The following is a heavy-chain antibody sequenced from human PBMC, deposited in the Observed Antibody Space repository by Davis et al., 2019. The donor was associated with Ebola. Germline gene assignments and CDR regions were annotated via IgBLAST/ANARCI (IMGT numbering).Heavy chain of an antibody. CDR2: IESKIDGGRT. CDR1: GFAFSNAW. Sequence: GESLKISCAASGFAFSNAWMSWVRQAPGKGLEWVGRIESKIDGGRTDSAAPVKGRFSISRDDSKNTLFLQMDSLKTEDTAVYYCATPTIRSGRVDYWGQGTLVTVSS. J-gene: IGHJ4*02. D-gene: IGHD3-10*01. V-gene: IGHV3-15*04. CDR3: ATPTIRSGRVDY.